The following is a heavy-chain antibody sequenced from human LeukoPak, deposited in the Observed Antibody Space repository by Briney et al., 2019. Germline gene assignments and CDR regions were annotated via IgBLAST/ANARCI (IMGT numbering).Heavy chain of an antibody. CDR2: FDSEDGET. CDR3: FLVRGDYGAFDY. J-gene: IGHJ4*02. V-gene: IGHV1-24*01. D-gene: IGHD3-10*01. CDR1: GYTLTELS. Sequence: GASVKVSCKVSGYTLTELSMHWVRQAPGKGLEWMGGFDSEDGETIYAQKFQGRVTMTEDTSTDTAYMELSSLRSEDTAVYYCFLVRGDYGAFDYWGQGTLVTVSS.